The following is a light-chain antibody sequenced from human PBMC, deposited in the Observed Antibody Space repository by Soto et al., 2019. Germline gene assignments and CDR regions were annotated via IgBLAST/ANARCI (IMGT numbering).Light chain of an antibody. Sequence: QSALTQPPSASGSPGQSVTISCTGTSSDLGGYNYVSWYQQHPGKAPKPVIYEVSKRPSGVPDRFSGSKSGNTASLTVSGLQTEDEADYYCSSNAGSNDLRVFGGGTKLTVL. V-gene: IGLV2-8*01. CDR3: SSNAGSNDLRV. CDR2: EVS. CDR1: SSDLGGYNY. J-gene: IGLJ3*02.